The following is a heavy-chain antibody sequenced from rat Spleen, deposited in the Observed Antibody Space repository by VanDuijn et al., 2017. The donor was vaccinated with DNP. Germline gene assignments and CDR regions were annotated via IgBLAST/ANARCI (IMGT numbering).Heavy chain of an antibody. CDR1: GFTFSDYY. V-gene: IGHV5-22*01. Sequence: VQLVESGGGLVQPGRSLKLSCAASGFTFSDYYMAWVRQAPKKGLELVAYISYEGSRTYYPDSVKGRFTISRDNAKSTLYLQMDSLRSEDTATYFCARGSGTYYWSFDFWGPGTMVTVSS. CDR3: ARGSGTYYWSFDF. CDR2: ISYEGSRT. D-gene: IGHD5-1*01. J-gene: IGHJ1*01.